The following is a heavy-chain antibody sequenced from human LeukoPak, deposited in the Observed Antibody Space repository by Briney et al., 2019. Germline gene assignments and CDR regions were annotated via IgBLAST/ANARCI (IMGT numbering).Heavy chain of an antibody. D-gene: IGHD5-18*01. J-gene: IGHJ4*02. CDR3: ARRGYSYGLMTYYFDY. Sequence: SETLSLTCAVYGGSFSGYYWSWIRQPPGKGLEWIGEINHSGSTNYNPSLKSRVTISVDTSKNQCSLKLSSVTAADTAVYYCARRGYSYGLMTYYFDYWGQGTLVTVSS. CDR2: INHSGST. CDR1: GGSFSGYY. V-gene: IGHV4-34*01.